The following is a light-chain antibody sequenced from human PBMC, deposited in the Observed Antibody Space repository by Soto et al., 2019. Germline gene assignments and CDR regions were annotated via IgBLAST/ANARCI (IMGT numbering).Light chain of an antibody. CDR1: QSISSW. CDR2: DAS. CDR3: QQYNSYLFT. Sequence: DIQMTQSPSTLSASVGDRVTITCRASQSISSWLAWYQQKPGKAPNLLIYDASTLESGVPSRFSGSGSGTEFTLTISSLQPDDFATYYCQQYNSYLFTFGPGTKVYIK. V-gene: IGKV1-5*01. J-gene: IGKJ3*01.